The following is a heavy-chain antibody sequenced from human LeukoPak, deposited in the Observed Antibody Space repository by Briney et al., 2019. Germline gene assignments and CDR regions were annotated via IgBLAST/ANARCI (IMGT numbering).Heavy chain of an antibody. D-gene: IGHD6-19*01. J-gene: IGHJ4*02. V-gene: IGHV3-33*01. CDR1: GFTFSSYG. CDR2: IWYDGSNK. Sequence: GGSLRLSCEASGFTFSSYGMHWVRQAPGKGLEWVAVIWYDGSNKYYADSVKGRFTISRDNSQNTMYLQMNSLRAEDTAVYYCARGRGAVTGTMGYYFDYWGQGTLVTVSS. CDR3: ARGRGAVTGTMGYYFDY.